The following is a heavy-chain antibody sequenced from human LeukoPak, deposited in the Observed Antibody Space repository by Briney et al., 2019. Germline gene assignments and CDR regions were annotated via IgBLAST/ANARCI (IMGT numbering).Heavy chain of an antibody. CDR2: NYLGDSDT. J-gene: IGHJ6*03. Sequence: HGESLKISCKGSGYSFTSYWIGWVRQMPGKGLEWMGINYLGDSDTRYSPSFQGQVTISADKSISTAYLQWSSLKASDTAMYYCARRVRYYDSSGSDEYYYYMDVWGKGTTVTVSS. D-gene: IGHD3-22*01. CDR1: GYSFTSYW. CDR3: ARRVRYYDSSGSDEYYYYMDV. V-gene: IGHV5-51*01.